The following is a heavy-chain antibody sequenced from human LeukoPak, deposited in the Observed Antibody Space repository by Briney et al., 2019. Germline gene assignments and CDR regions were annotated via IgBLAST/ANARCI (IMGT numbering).Heavy chain of an antibody. V-gene: IGHV4-4*09. Sequence: SETLSLTCTVSGGSISSYYWSWIRQPPGKGLEWIGYIYTSGSTNYNPSLKSRVTISVDTSKNQFSLKLSSVTAADTAVYYCAGHVRSDHFDYWGQGTLVTVSS. CDR3: AGHVRSDHFDY. D-gene: IGHD3-10*02. CDR2: IYTSGST. CDR1: GGSISSYY. J-gene: IGHJ4*02.